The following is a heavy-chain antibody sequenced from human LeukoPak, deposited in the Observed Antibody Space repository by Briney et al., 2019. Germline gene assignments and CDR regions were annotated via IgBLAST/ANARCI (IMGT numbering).Heavy chain of an antibody. D-gene: IGHD6-19*01. CDR3: VRVGSVAGSDYLDY. Sequence: GGSLRLSFAISGFTFSDHFLDWVRQAPGKGLEWVCRSRNKAKSYTTEYAASVKGRFTISRDDSKNSLYLQMDSLKTEDTAVYYCVRVGSVAGSDYLDYWGQGTLVTVSS. V-gene: IGHV3-72*01. J-gene: IGHJ4*02. CDR2: SRNKAKSYTT. CDR1: GFTFSDHF.